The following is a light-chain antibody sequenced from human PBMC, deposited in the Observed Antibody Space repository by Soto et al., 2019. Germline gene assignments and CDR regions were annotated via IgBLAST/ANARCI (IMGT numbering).Light chain of an antibody. Sequence: QSVLTQPPSASGTPGQRVTISCSGSSSNVESNAVNWYQQLPGTAPKLLIYGNNHRPSGVPDRFSGSKSGTSASLTISGLQSDDETDYYCASWDDSLNGYVFGTGTKLTVL. J-gene: IGLJ1*01. CDR3: ASWDDSLNGYV. CDR1: SSNVESNA. CDR2: GNN. V-gene: IGLV1-44*01.